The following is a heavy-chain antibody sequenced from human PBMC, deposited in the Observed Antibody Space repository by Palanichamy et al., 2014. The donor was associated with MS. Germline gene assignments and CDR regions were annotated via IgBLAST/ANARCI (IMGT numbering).Heavy chain of an antibody. J-gene: IGHJ4*02. CDR1: GGSISSYF. CDR2: TSASGIT. D-gene: IGHD3-16*01. V-gene: IGHV4-4*07. CDR3: GRDMSTSVDF. Sequence: QVQLQESGPGLVKPSETLSLTCTVSGGSISSYFWSWIRQPAGKKLEWIGRTSASGITNYNPSLRSRVTMSLDTSKNHFSLKLSSVTAADTALYYCGRDMSTSVDFWGRGTLVTVSS.